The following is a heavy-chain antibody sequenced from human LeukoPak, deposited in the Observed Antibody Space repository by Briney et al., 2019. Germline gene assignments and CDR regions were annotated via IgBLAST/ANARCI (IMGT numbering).Heavy chain of an antibody. V-gene: IGHV3-53*01. CDR1: GFTVSSNS. CDR3: ARDIVVVPAAMGAWFDP. Sequence: GGSLRLSCTVSGFTVSSNSMSWVRQAPGKGLEWVSFIYSDNTHYSDSVKGRFTISRDNAKNTLYLQMNSLRAEDTAVYYCARDIVVVPAAMGAWFDPWGQGTLVTVSS. D-gene: IGHD2-2*01. CDR2: IYSDNT. J-gene: IGHJ5*02.